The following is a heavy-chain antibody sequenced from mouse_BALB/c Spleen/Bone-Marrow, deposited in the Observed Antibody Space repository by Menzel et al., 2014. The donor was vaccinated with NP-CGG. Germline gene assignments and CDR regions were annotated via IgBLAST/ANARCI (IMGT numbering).Heavy chain of an antibody. J-gene: IGHJ3*01. V-gene: IGHV4-1*02. CDR1: GFDFSRYW. CDR3: ARRGGWFAY. Sequence: DVHLVESGGGLVQPGGSLKLSCAASGFDFSRYWMSWVRQAPGKGLEWIGEINPDSSTINYTPSLKDKFIISRDNAKNTLYLQMSKVRSEDTALYYCARRGGWFAYWGQGTLVTVSA. CDR2: INPDSSTI. D-gene: IGHD1-1*02.